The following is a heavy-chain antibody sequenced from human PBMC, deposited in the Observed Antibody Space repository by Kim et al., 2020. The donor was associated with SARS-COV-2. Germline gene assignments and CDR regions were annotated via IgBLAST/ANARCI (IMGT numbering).Heavy chain of an antibody. CDR2: INAGNGNT. CDR3: VRYLSYSSSWYYDYGMDV. J-gene: IGHJ6*02. V-gene: IGHV1-3*01. Sequence: ASVKVSCKASGYTFTSYAMHWVRQAPGQRLEWMGWINAGNGNTKYSQKFQGRVTITRDTSASTAYMELSSLRSEDTAVYYCVRYLSYSSSWYYDYGMDVWGQGTTVTVSS. D-gene: IGHD6-13*01. CDR1: GYTFTSYA.